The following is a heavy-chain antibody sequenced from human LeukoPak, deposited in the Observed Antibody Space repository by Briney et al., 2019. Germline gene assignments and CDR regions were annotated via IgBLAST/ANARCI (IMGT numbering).Heavy chain of an antibody. CDR2: IYTSGST. V-gene: IGHV4-4*07. J-gene: IGHJ4*02. Sequence: SETLSLTCTVSGGSISSYYLSWIRQPAGKGLEWIGRIYTSGSTNYNPSLKSRVTMSVDTSKNQFSLKLSSVTAADTAVYYCARDELGPNYYDSSGSGDYFDYWCQGTLVTVSS. CDR3: ARDELGPNYYDSSGSGDYFDY. D-gene: IGHD3-22*01. CDR1: GGSISSYY.